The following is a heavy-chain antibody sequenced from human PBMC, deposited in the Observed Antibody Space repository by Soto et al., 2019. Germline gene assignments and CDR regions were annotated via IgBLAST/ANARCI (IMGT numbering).Heavy chain of an antibody. CDR3: ARVEMATKIDY. CDR2: IYYSGST. CDR1: GGSVSSGSYY. V-gene: IGHV4-61*01. Sequence: PSESLSLTCAVSGGSVSSGSYYWRWIRQPPGKGLEWIGYIYYSGSTNYNPSLKSRVTISVDTSKNQFSLKLSSVTAADTALYYCARVEMATKIDYWGQGTLVTVSS. D-gene: IGHD5-12*01. J-gene: IGHJ4*02.